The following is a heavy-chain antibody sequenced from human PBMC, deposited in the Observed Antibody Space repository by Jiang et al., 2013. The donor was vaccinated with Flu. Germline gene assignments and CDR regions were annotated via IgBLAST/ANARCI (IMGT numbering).Heavy chain of an antibody. J-gene: IGHJ6*02. V-gene: IGHV1-3*01. CDR1: GYTFINYA. Sequence: CEASGYTFINYAIHWVRQAPGQRLEWMGWINAGNGNTEYSQKFQGRVTIARDTSASTAYMELNSLKSEDTAVYYCARRRAIGDYYGMDVWGQGTTVTVSS. CDR2: INAGNGNT. D-gene: IGHD2-2*01. CDR3: ARRRAIGDYYGMDV.